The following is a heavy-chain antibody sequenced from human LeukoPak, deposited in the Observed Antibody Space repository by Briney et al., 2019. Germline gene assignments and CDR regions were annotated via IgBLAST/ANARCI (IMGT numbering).Heavy chain of an antibody. J-gene: IGHJ4*02. CDR3: ASQAAAGTGGLDY. V-gene: IGHV1-69*05. CDR1: GGTFSSYA. Sequence: SVKVSCKASGGTFSSYAISWVRQAPGQGLEWMGGIIPIFGTANYAQKFQGRVTITTDESTSTAYMELSSLRSEDTAVYYCASQAAAGTGGLDYWGQGTLVTVSS. CDR2: IIPIFGTA. D-gene: IGHD6-13*01.